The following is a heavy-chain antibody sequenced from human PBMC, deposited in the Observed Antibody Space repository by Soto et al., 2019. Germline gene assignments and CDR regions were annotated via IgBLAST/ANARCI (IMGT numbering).Heavy chain of an antibody. J-gene: IGHJ6*02. CDR3: ARATVIYYYAMDV. D-gene: IGHD4-17*01. V-gene: IGHV3-30-3*01. Sequence: QVQLVESRGGVVQPGRSLRLSCAASGFTFSSYAMHWVRQAPGKGLEWVAVISYDGSNKYYADSVKGRFTISRDNSKNTLYLQMNSLRAEDRCGYYCARATVIYYYAMDVWCQGTTVTVSS. CDR1: GFTFSSYA. CDR2: ISYDGSNK.